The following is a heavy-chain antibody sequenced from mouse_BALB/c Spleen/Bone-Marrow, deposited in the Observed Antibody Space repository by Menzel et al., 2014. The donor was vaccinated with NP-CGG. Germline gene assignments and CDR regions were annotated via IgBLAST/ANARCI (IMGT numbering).Heavy chain of an antibody. Sequence: VQLQQSGGDLVKPGGSLKLSCVASGFTSSSYGMSWVRQTPDKRLEWVATISSGGSSTYYPASVKGRFTISRDNAKSTLYLQMSSLNSEDTAMYYCTRRPLQANSYFDCWGQGTTLTVSS. D-gene: IGHD3-2*02. J-gene: IGHJ2*01. V-gene: IGHV5-6*01. CDR2: ISSGGSST. CDR1: GFTSSSYG. CDR3: TRRPLQANSYFDC.